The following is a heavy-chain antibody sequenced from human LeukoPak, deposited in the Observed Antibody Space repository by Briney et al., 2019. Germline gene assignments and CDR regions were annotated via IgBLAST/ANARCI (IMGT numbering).Heavy chain of an antibody. D-gene: IGHD6-25*01. V-gene: IGHV3-48*01. CDR2: IGTSTTI. CDR3: ARFAAGGSYYYYMDV. CDR1: GFTFSSYT. J-gene: IGHJ6*03. Sequence: GGTLRLSCAASGFTFSSYTMNWVRQPPGKGLEWVSNIGTSTTIYYADSVKGRFTISRDNAKNSLYLQMNSLGADDTAVYYCARFAAGGSYYYYMDVWGKGTTVTVSS.